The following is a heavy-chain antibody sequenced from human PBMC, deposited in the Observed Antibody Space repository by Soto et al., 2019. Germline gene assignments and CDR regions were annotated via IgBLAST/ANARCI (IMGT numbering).Heavy chain of an antibody. V-gene: IGHV1-58*01. Sequence: GASVKVSCKASGFTFTSSAVQWVRQARGQRLEWIGWIVVGSGNTNYAQKFQERVTITRDMSTSTAYMELSSLRSEDTAVYYCAAGAYGSGSYYYYYYGMDVWGQGTTVTVSS. CDR1: GFTFTSSA. J-gene: IGHJ6*02. CDR2: IVVGSGNT. CDR3: AAGAYGSGSYYYYYYGMDV. D-gene: IGHD3-10*01.